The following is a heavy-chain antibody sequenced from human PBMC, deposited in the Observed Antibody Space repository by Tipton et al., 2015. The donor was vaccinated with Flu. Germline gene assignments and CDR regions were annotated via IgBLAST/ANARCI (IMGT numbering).Heavy chain of an antibody. CDR2: IYTSGST. CDR1: GGSISSGSYY. J-gene: IGHJ5*02. CDR3: ARHTNKSNWFDP. Sequence: TLSLTCTVSGGSISSGSYYWSWIRQPAGKGLEWIGRIYTSGSTNYNPSLKSRVTISVDTSKNQFSLKLSSVTAADTAVYYCARHTNKSNWFDPWGQGILVTVSS. V-gene: IGHV4-61*02. D-gene: IGHD2/OR15-2a*01.